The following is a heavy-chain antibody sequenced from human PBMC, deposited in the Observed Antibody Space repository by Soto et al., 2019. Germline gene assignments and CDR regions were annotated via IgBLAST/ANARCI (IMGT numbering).Heavy chain of an antibody. CDR2: IYHTGTT. D-gene: IGHD5-12*01. V-gene: IGHV4-30-4*01. CDR3: ARVMASMQNRLDP. Sequence: QVQLQATGTGRVKPSQTLSLTCSVSGGSISSIDYFWSWIRQPPGKGLEWIGFIYHTGTTYYNTSIRSRATISIGAFKSQFSMKLTSVTAADTSVYYCARVMASMQNRLDPWGQGTLVTVS. J-gene: IGHJ5*02. CDR1: GGSISSIDYF.